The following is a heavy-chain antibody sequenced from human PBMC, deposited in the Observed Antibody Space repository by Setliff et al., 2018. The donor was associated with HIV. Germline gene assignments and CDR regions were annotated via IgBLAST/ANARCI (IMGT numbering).Heavy chain of an antibody. CDR3: ARRPVTTSASQFDD. CDR2: ISDSGDKT. V-gene: IGHV3-23*01. CDR1: GFTFRNHA. Sequence: QPGGSLRLSCEASGFTFRNHAMSWVRQAPGKGLEWVSGISDSGDKTYYADFVKGRFTIARDNSWNTLYLQINSLGAEDTAVYYCARRPVTTSASQFDDWGQGTLVTVSS. D-gene: IGHD4-17*01. J-gene: IGHJ4*02.